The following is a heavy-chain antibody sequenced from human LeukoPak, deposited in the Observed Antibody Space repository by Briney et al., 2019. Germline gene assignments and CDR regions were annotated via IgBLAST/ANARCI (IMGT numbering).Heavy chain of an antibody. CDR1: GGSISSYY. J-gene: IGHJ4*02. CDR2: IYYSGST. V-gene: IGHV4-59*08. CDR3: ASPTDQAGYSSGWYFYY. Sequence: PSETLSLTCTVSGGSISSYYWSWIRQPPGKGLEWIGYIYYSGSTNYNPSLKSRVTISVDTSKNQFSLKLSSVTAADTAVYYCASPTDQAGYSSGWYFYYWGQGTLVTVSS. D-gene: IGHD6-19*01.